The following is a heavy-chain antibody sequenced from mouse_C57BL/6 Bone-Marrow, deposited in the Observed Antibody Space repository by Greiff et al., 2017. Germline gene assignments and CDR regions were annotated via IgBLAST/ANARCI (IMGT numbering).Heavy chain of an antibody. Sequence: EVQRVESGGGLVKPGGSLKLSCAASGFTFSDYGMHWVRQAPEKGLEWVAYISSGSSTIYYADTVKGRFTISRDNAKNTLVLQMTSLRSEDTAMYYCARDYYGSSRFAYWGQGTLVTVSA. CDR1: GFTFSDYG. V-gene: IGHV5-17*01. CDR2: ISSGSSTI. J-gene: IGHJ3*01. CDR3: ARDYYGSSRFAY. D-gene: IGHD1-1*01.